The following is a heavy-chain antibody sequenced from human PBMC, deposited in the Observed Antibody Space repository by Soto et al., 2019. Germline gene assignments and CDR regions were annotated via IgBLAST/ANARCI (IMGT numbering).Heavy chain of an antibody. J-gene: IGHJ6*03. CDR2: ISSSSSTI. D-gene: IGHD5-18*01. Sequence: EVQLVESGGGLVQPGGSLRLSCAASGFTFSSYSMNWVRQAPGKGLEWVSYISSSSSTIYYADSVKGRFTISRDNAKNSLYLQMNSLRAEDTAVYYCARGGYSYGYYYYYYMDVWGKGTTVTVSS. V-gene: IGHV3-48*01. CDR3: ARGGYSYGYYYYYYMDV. CDR1: GFTFSSYS.